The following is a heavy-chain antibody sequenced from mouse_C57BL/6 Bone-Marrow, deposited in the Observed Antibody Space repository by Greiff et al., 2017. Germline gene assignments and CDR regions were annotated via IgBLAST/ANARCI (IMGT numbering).Heavy chain of an antibody. V-gene: IGHV1-55*01. CDR3: ARAYYYGSSSYAMDY. CDR1: GYTFTSYW. CDR2: IYPGSGST. Sequence: QVQLKQPGAELVKPGASVKMSCKASGYTFTSYWITWVKQRPGQGLEWIGDIYPGSGSTNYNEKFKSKATLAVDTSSSTAYMHLSSLTSEDSAVYYCARAYYYGSSSYAMDYWGQGTSVTVSS. D-gene: IGHD1-1*01. J-gene: IGHJ4*01.